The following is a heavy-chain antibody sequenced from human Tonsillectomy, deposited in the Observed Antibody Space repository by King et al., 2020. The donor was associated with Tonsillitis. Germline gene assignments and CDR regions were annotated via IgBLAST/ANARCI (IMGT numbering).Heavy chain of an antibody. CDR3: ARTLSDPFYDSSGYYSSYLFDY. V-gene: IGHV5-51*01. CDR2: IYPGDSDT. D-gene: IGHD3-22*01. Sequence: QLVQSGAEVKKPGESLKISCKGSGYSFTSYWIGWVRQMPGKALEWMGIIYPGDSDTRYSPSFQGQVTISADKSISTAYLQWSSLKASDTAMYYCARTLSDPFYDSSGYYSSYLFDYWGQGTLVTVSS. J-gene: IGHJ4*02. CDR1: GYSFTSYW.